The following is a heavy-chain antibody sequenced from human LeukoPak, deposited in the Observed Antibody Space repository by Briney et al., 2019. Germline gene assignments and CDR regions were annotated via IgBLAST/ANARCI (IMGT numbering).Heavy chain of an antibody. V-gene: IGHV3-49*04. J-gene: IGHJ4*02. CDR1: AFTFGDYA. CDR3: TRVTYYYDNRGYFPFDS. Sequence: GGSLSLSCTTSAFTFGDYAMSWVRQGPGKGLEWGSFIRRKAPGGTTEYATSVKGRFSSSRDDSKSLAYRKMNSLKPEDPAVYSCTRVTYYYDNRGYFPFDSWGEGSLVTVSS. D-gene: IGHD3-22*01. CDR2: IRRKAPGGTT.